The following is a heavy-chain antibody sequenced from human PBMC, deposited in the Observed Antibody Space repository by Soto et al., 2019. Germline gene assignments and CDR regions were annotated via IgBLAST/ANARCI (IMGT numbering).Heavy chain of an antibody. CDR2: ITFRGVT. V-gene: IGHV4-34*01. CDR3: ARKLEASIRHVEWFSYKWFDT. Sequence: PSETLSLTCDVHGDSLSGHAWSWIRQPPGKGLEWIGEITFRGVTNYHPSLKSRLSMSVDTSKNRISLNVSSVTAADTALYFCARKLEASIRHVEWFSYKWFDTWGPGTLVTVSS. J-gene: IGHJ5*02. D-gene: IGHD3-9*01. CDR1: GDSLSGHA.